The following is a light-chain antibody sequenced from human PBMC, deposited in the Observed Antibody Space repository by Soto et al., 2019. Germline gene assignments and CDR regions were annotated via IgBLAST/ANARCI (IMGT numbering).Light chain of an antibody. CDR3: QQYKSYPLT. CDR1: QSISSW. CDR2: KAS. Sequence: DIQMTQSPSTLSASVGDSVTITCRASQSISSWLAWYQQKPGKAPKLLIYKASSLESGVPSRVSGSGSGTEFTLTSSSLKPDDFATYYGQQYKSYPLTVGGGTKVDIK. J-gene: IGKJ4*01. V-gene: IGKV1-5*03.